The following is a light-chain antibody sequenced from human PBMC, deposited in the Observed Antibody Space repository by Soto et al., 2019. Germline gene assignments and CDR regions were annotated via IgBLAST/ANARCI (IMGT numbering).Light chain of an antibody. J-gene: IGLJ2*01. CDR1: SSDVGGYNY. CDR2: EVS. V-gene: IGLV2-8*01. CDR3: TSYAGSNNVV. Sequence: QSVLTQPPSASGSPGQSVTISCTGTSSDVGGYNYVSWYQQHPGKAPKLMIYEVSKRPSGVPDRFSGSKSGNTASLTVSGLQAEDEADYYCTSYAGSNNVVFGGGTQLNVL.